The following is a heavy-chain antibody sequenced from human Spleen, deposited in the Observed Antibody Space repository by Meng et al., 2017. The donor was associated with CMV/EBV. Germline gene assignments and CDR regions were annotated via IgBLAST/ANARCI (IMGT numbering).Heavy chain of an antibody. CDR3: AREDIVVVPAAQYYFDY. D-gene: IGHD2-2*01. CDR1: GNTLSSYA. J-gene: IGHJ4*02. Sequence: ASVKVSCKASGNTLSSYAISWVRQAPGQGLEWMGWINPNSGGTNYAQKFQGRVTMTRDTSISTAYMELSRLRSDDTAVYYCAREDIVVVPAAQYYFDYWGQGTLVTVSS. CDR2: INPNSGGT. V-gene: IGHV1-2*02.